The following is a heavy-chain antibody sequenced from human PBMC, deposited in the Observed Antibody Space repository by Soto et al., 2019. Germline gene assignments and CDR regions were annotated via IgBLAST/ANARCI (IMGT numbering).Heavy chain of an antibody. CDR3: AEGGRQWVVTSDFNY. CDR1: GFIFNAYA. CDR2: VSHDGRKT. Sequence: VQLVESGGGVVQPGTSLRLSCATSGFIFNAYAMHWVRQAPGKGLEWVAVVSHDGRKTHYADSVKGRFTISRDSSKKTVFLEMTSLGADDTAVYYCAEGGRQWVVTSDFNYWGQGTLVTVSS. J-gene: IGHJ4*02. V-gene: IGHV3-30*03. D-gene: IGHD6-19*01.